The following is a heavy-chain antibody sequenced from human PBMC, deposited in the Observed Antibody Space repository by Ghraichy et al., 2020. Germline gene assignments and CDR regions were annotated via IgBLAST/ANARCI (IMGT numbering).Heavy chain of an antibody. CDR3: ARDPRYSDSGAYLDH. Sequence: GGSLRLSCAASGFGFSVYSMTWVRQAPGKGLEWVSSISNSALYIHYADSVKGRFTVSKDNAKNSLYLQMNNLRAEDTAVYYCARDPRYSDSGAYLDHWGQGALVTVSS. V-gene: IGHV3-21*01. D-gene: IGHD3-3*01. CDR1: GFGFSVYS. J-gene: IGHJ4*02. CDR2: ISNSALYI.